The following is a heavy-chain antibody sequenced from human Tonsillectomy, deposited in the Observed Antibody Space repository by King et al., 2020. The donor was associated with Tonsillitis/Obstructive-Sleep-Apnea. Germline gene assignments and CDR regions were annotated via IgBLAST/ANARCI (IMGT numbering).Heavy chain of an antibody. CDR3: ARGFYDPDVFDF. CDR1: GFSLSTGGVG. D-gene: IGHD3-3*01. V-gene: IGHV2-5*02. CDR2: IYWDDDK. J-gene: IGHJ3*01. Sequence: ITLKESGPTLVRPTQTLTLTCTFSGFSLSTGGVGVGWIRQPPGKALECLALIYWDDDKLYSPSLKSRLTITKDTSKNQVVLTMTNMDPVDTATFYCARGFYDPDVFDFWAKGKMVPVS.